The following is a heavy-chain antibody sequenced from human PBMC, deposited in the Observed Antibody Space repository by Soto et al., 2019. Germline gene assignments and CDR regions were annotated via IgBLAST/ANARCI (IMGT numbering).Heavy chain of an antibody. J-gene: IGHJ4*02. V-gene: IGHV4-39*02. D-gene: IGHD2-8*02. CDR3: ARILCTSAPVVFDS. Sequence: QLQESGPGLVKPSETLSLTCTVSGASVSTVNHYWGWIRQPPGKAPEWIGCIYHSGTTYQNPSLEPQVTISLDTATVHVSLGLAAVTASDSGRYCCARILCTSAPVVFDSWGQGGLVTLSS. CDR2: IYHSGTT. CDR1: GASVSTVNHY.